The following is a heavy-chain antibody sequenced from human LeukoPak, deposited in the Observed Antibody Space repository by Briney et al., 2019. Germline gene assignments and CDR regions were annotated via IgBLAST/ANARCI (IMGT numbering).Heavy chain of an antibody. Sequence: AGGSLRLSCAASGFTVSSNYMSWVRQAPGKGLEWVSVIYSGGSTYYADSVKGRFTISRDNSKNTLYLQMNSLRAEDTAVYYCARDDGSGGYYYVFDYWGQGTLVPVSS. V-gene: IGHV3-53*01. D-gene: IGHD3-22*01. CDR2: IYSGGST. CDR1: GFTVSSNY. J-gene: IGHJ4*02. CDR3: ARDDGSGGYYYVFDY.